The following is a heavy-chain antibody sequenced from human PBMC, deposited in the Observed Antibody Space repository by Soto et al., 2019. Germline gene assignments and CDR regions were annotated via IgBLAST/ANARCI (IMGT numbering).Heavy chain of an antibody. CDR2: IYPGDSDT. Sequence: GESLKISCKGSGYSFTSYWIGWVRQMPGKGLEWMGIIYPGDSDTRYSPSFQGQVTISADKSISTAYLQWSSLKASDTAMYYCARDKAGVFWSGYYTFAAFDIWGQGTMVTVS. J-gene: IGHJ3*02. D-gene: IGHD3-3*01. CDR1: GYSFTSYW. V-gene: IGHV5-51*01. CDR3: ARDKAGVFWSGYYTFAAFDI.